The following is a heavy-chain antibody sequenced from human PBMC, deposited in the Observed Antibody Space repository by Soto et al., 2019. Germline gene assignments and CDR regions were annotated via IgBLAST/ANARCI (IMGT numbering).Heavy chain of an antibody. V-gene: IGHV1-8*01. J-gene: IGHJ6*02. CDR3: ARGNPFNYAGFDV. CDR1: GYTFSDFD. D-gene: IGHD3-16*01. Sequence: QAPLEQSGAELKRPGASVKVSCKASGYTFSDFDINWLRQASGQGPEWMGWMNAKSGDTFFLQRFQGKFNMTWDTSLSTAYMEVGSLTSDDTAIYYCARGNPFNYAGFDVWGQGTTVAVSS. CDR2: MNAKSGDT.